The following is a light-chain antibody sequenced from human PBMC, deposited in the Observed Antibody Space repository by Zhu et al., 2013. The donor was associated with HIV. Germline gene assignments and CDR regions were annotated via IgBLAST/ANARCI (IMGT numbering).Light chain of an antibody. Sequence: ETVLTQSPATLSVSPGERATLSCRASQSVNTNLAWYQQKPGRAPRLLIHGASTRATGVPARFSGSGSGTEFTLTISSLQSEDFAVYYCQQYGSSPRTFGQGTKVEIK. CDR3: QQYGSSPRT. J-gene: IGKJ1*01. V-gene: IGKV3-15*01. CDR2: GAS. CDR1: QSVNTN.